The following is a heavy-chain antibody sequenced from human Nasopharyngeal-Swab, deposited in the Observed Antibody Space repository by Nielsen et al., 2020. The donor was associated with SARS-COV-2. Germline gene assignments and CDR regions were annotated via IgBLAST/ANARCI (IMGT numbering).Heavy chain of an antibody. J-gene: IGHJ4*02. CDR1: GFTFDDYA. CDR3: AKDRGIVVVIGFDY. D-gene: IGHD3-22*01. V-gene: IGHV3-43*02. CDR2: ISGDGGST. Sequence: GESLKISCAASGFTFDDYAMHWVRQAPGKGLEWVSLISGDGGSTYYADSVKGRFTISRDNSKNTLYLQMNSLRAEDTAVYYCAKDRGIVVVIGFDYWGQGTLVTVSS.